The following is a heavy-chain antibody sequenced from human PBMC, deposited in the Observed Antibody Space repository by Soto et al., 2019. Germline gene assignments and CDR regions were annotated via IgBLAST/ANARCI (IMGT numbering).Heavy chain of an antibody. J-gene: IGHJ4*02. Sequence: ASVKVSCKASGYTFTSYAMHWVRQAPGQRLEWMGWINAGNGNTKYSQKFQGRVTITRDTSASTAYMELSSLRSEDTAVYYCAYNYDSSGYPAPFDYWGQGTLVTVS. D-gene: IGHD3-22*01. CDR2: INAGNGNT. CDR1: GYTFTSYA. CDR3: AYNYDSSGYPAPFDY. V-gene: IGHV1-3*01.